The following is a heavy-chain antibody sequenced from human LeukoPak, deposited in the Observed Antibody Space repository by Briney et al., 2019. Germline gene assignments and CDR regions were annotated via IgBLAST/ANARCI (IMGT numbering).Heavy chain of an antibody. V-gene: IGHV1-69*05. CDR2: IIPIFGTA. Sequence: ASVTVSCKASGYTFTSYGISWVRQAPGQGLEWMGGIIPIFGTANYAQKFQGRVSITRDTSISTAYMVLSSLRSEDTAVYYCVSRARWGQGTLVTVSS. D-gene: IGHD6-6*01. CDR1: GYTFTSYG. CDR3: VSRAR. J-gene: IGHJ4*02.